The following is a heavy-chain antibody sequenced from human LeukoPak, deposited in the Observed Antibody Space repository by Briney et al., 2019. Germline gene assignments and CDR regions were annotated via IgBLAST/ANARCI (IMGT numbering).Heavy chain of an antibody. CDR3: AKDRGSGWYYFHY. J-gene: IGHJ4*02. CDR2: ISGDSGST. CDR1: GFTFHDYA. Sequence: GGSLRLSCAASGFTFHDYATYWVRQAPGKGPEWVSLISGDSGSTDYADFVKGRFTISRDNSQNSVFLQMNSLTSEDTAVYFCAKDRGSGWYYFHYWGQGTLVTVSS. V-gene: IGHV3-43*02. D-gene: IGHD6-19*01.